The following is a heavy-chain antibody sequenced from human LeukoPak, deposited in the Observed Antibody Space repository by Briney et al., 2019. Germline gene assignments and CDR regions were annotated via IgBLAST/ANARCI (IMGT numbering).Heavy chain of an antibody. D-gene: IGHD4-17*01. J-gene: IGHJ4*02. CDR3: ARDYADYVGYFFFDY. CDR2: SSGGGETT. CDR1: GFTFNNYA. V-gene: IGHV3-23*01. Sequence: GGSLRLSCAASGFTFNNYAMNWVRQAPGKGLEWVSSSSGGGETTYYADSAKGRFTISRDNSQNTLYLKMNSLRAEDTAVYYCARDYADYVGYFFFDYWGQGTLVTVSS.